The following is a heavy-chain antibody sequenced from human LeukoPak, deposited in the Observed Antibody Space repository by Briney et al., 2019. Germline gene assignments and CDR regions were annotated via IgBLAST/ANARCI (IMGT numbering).Heavy chain of an antibody. CDR2: IVVGSGNT. CDR1: GFTFTSSA. V-gene: IGHV1-58*02. J-gene: IGHJ3*02. D-gene: IGHD3-10*01. CDR3: AADLRLLWFGELLYPAFDI. Sequence: SVKVSCKASGFTFTSSAMQWVRQARGQRLEWIGWIVVGSGNTNHAQKFQERVTITRDMSTSTAYMELSSLRSEDTAVYYCAADLRLLWFGELLYPAFDIWGQGTMVTVSS.